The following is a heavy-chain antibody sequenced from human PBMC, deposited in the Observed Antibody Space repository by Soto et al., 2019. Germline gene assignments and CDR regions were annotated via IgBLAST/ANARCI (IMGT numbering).Heavy chain of an antibody. J-gene: IGHJ3*01. CDR3: ARGRESGPVTTFLDF. CDR1: GFTFSSYW. V-gene: IGHV3-74*01. CDR2: INSDGSST. Sequence: EVQLVESGGGLVQPGGSPRLSCAASGFTFSSYWMHWVRQGPGKGLVWVSRINSDGSSTSYADPVKGRFTSSRDNAKTTRYLQMNSLRAEDTAVYDCARGRESGPVTTFLDFWGQGTMVTVSS. D-gene: IGHD4-17*01.